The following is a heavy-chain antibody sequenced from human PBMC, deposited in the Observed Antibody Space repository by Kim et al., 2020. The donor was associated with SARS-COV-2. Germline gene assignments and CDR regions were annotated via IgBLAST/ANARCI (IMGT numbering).Heavy chain of an antibody. Sequence: GGSLRLSCAASGFTFSSHWMSWVRQAPGKGLEWVANIKQDGSEKYYVDSVEGRFTISRDNAKNSLYLQMNSLRAEDTAVYYCARGSAYSKYLFDSWGQGTLVTVSS. V-gene: IGHV3-7*03. D-gene: IGHD3-16*01. CDR3: ARGSAYSKYLFDS. CDR1: GFTFSSHW. CDR2: IKQDGSEK. J-gene: IGHJ4*02.